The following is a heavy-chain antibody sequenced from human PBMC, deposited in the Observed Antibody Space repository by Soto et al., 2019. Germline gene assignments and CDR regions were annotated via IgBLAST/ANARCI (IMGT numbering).Heavy chain of an antibody. V-gene: IGHV3-30*18. Sequence: QVQLVESRGGVVQPGRSLRLSCAASGFTFSSYGMHWVRQAPGKGLEWVAVISYDGSNKYYADSVKGRFTISRDNSKNTLYLQMNSLRAEDTAVYYCAKDGDYYAGFSIYWGQGTLVTVSS. D-gene: IGHD1-26*01. CDR3: AKDGDYYAGFSIY. J-gene: IGHJ4*02. CDR1: GFTFSSYG. CDR2: ISYDGSNK.